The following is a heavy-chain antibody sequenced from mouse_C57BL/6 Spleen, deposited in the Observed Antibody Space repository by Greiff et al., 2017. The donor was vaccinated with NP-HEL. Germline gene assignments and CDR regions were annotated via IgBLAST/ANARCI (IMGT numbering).Heavy chain of an antibody. CDR1: GYSITSGYY. V-gene: IGHV3-6*01. CDR3: ARSYYGLFDY. Sequence: DVKLQESGPGLVKPSQSLSLTCSVTGYSITSGYYWNWIRQFPGNKLEWMGYISYDGSNNYNPSLKNRISITRDTSKNQFFLKLNSVTTEDTATYYCARSYYGLFDYWGQGTTLTVSS. J-gene: IGHJ2*01. D-gene: IGHD2-10*01. CDR2: ISYDGSN.